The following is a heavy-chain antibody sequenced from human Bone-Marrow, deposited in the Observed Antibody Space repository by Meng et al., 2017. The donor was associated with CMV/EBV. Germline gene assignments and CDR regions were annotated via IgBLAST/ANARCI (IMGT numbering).Heavy chain of an antibody. V-gene: IGHV3-53*05. D-gene: IGHD2-2*01. CDR3: ARGPREIVVVPAAIGY. CDR1: GFTVSGNH. J-gene: IGHJ4*02. CDR2: IYSGGSA. Sequence: GESLKISCAASGFTVSGNHMSWVRQAPGRGLEWVSGIYSGGSAYYADSVKGRFTISRDNSKNTLYLQMNSLRDEDTAVYYCARGPREIVVVPAAIGYWGQGTLVTVSS.